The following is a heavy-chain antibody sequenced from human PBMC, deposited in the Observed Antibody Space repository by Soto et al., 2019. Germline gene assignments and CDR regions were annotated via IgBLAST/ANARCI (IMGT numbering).Heavy chain of an antibody. D-gene: IGHD6-19*01. CDR2: IYSSGSA. CDR3: ARGFSSVSMDA. CDR1: GDSVSSGGYY. V-gene: IGHV4-61*08. J-gene: IGHJ6*02. Sequence: PSYTLSLTCTVSGDSVSSGGYYGIWIRQPPGKGLEWIGYIYSSGSANYNPSLKSRVTISRDTSKNQISLKVASVTAADTAGYYCARGFSSVSMDAWGQGPAVTVSS.